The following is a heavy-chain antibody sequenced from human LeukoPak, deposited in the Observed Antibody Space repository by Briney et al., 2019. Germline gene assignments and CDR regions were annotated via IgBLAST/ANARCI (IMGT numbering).Heavy chain of an antibody. Sequence: GGSLRLSCSASGFTFSRCVMYWVRQAPGKGLEYVLAINNNGGSTYYADSVKGRFTISRDNSKNTLYLQMSSLRAEDTAVYYCVKRDGSGSYDYWGQGTLVTVSS. J-gene: IGHJ4*02. CDR1: GFTFSRCV. CDR2: INNNGGST. V-gene: IGHV3-64D*06. CDR3: VKRDGSGSYDY. D-gene: IGHD3-10*01.